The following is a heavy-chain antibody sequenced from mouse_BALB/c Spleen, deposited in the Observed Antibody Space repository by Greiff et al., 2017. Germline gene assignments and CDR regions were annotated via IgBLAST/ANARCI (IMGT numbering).Heavy chain of an antibody. Sequence: VQLVESGGGLVKPGGSLKLSCAASGFTFSDYYMYWVRQTPEKRLEWVATISDGGSYTYYPDSVKGRFTISRDNAKNNLYLQMSSLKSEDTAMYYCARDDGWFAYWGQGTLVTVSA. J-gene: IGHJ3*01. V-gene: IGHV5-4*02. CDR1: GFTFSDYY. CDR2: ISDGGSYT. D-gene: IGHD2-3*01. CDR3: ARDDGWFAY.